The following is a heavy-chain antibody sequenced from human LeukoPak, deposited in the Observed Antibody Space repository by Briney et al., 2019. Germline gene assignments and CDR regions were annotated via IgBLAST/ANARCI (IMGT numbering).Heavy chain of an antibody. V-gene: IGHV4-4*07. J-gene: IGHJ4*02. CDR1: GGSISSYY. D-gene: IGHD3-22*01. CDR2: IYSSGST. CDR3: ARDMRVVVGTFDY. Sequence: SETLSLTCTGSGGSISSYYWSWIRQPAGKGLEWIGRIYSSGSTNYNPSLRSRVTMSVDTSKNQFSLRLNSVTAADTAVYYCARDMRVVVGTFDYWGQGTLVTVSS.